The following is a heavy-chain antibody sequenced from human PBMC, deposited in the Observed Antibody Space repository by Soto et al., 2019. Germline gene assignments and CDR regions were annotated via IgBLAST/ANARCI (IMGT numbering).Heavy chain of an antibody. J-gene: IGHJ4*02. D-gene: IGHD3-10*01. V-gene: IGHV4-34*01. CDR1: GGSFSAYY. CDR3: ARGVPSPYYGSGTSIDY. Sequence: QVQLQQWGAGLLKPSETLSLTCAVYGGSFSAYYWNWLRQTPGKGLEWIGEINHSGSTNYKPSLKSRVTISVDTSKPQFPLKLSSVTAADTAVYHCARGVPSPYYGSGTSIDYWGQGTLVTVSS. CDR2: INHSGST.